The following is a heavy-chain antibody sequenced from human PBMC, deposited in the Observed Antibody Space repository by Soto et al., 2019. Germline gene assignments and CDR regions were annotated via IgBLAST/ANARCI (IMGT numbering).Heavy chain of an antibody. V-gene: IGHV3-48*02. D-gene: IGHD3-3*01. Sequence: GGSLRLSCAASGFTFSTYSMNWVRQAPGKGLEWLSYISSSSSTIYYADSVKGRFTISRDNAKNPLSLQMNSLRDEDTAVYYCARCISIFGVVSIGLDVWGQGTAVTVSS. CDR3: ARCISIFGVVSIGLDV. CDR2: ISSSSSTI. J-gene: IGHJ6*02. CDR1: GFTFSTYS.